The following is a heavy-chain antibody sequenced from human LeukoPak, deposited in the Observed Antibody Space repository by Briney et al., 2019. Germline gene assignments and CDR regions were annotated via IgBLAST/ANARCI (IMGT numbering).Heavy chain of an antibody. CDR3: AKLMEVITVNDAFDI. J-gene: IGHJ3*02. D-gene: IGHD3-10*01. Sequence: GGSLRLSCAASGFTFSSYAMSWVRQAPGKGLEWVSAISGSGGSTYYADSVKGRFTISRDNSKNTLYLQMNSLRAEDTAVYYCAKLMEVITVNDAFDIWCQGTMVTVSS. CDR1: GFTFSSYA. CDR2: ISGSGGST. V-gene: IGHV3-23*01.